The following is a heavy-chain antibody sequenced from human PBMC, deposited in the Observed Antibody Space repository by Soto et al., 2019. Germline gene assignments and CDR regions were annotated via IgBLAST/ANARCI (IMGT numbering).Heavy chain of an antibody. CDR1: GGSISSGGYY. V-gene: IGHV4-31*02. Sequence: TSETLSLTCTVSGGSISSGGYYWSWIRHHPGKGLEWIGSFYSSGSIIYNPSLRSRVSISGDTSSNQFSMSLTSVTAADTARYYCARMYSSGSGWFHPWGQGTLVTVSS. CDR2: FYSSGSI. D-gene: IGHD6-19*01. CDR3: ARMYSSGSGWFHP. J-gene: IGHJ5*02.